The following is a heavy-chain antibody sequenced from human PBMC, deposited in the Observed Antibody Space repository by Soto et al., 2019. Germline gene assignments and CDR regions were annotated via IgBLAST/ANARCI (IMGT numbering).Heavy chain of an antibody. CDR2: IYYSGST. CDR1: GGSISGYY. D-gene: IGHD2-2*01. Sequence: SETLSLTCTVSGGSISGYYWSWIRQPPGKGLEWIGYIYYSGSTNYNPSLKSRVTISVDTSKNQFSLKLSSVTAADTAVYYCARRGGCSSTSCYGDAFDIWGKGKMVTVSS. CDR3: ARRGGCSSTSCYGDAFDI. J-gene: IGHJ3*02. V-gene: IGHV4-59*08.